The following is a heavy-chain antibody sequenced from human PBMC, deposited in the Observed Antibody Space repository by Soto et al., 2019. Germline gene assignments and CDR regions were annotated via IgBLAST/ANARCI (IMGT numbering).Heavy chain of an antibody. CDR1: GFTFRSYA. V-gene: IGHV1-69*01. Sequence: VQLLESGGGLVQPGGSLRLSCAASGFTFRSYAMSWVRQATGKGLEWMGGIIPIFGTANYAQKFQGRVTITADESTSTAYMEMSSLRSEDTAVYYCARDGGYGSGSLHWGQGTLVTVSS. D-gene: IGHD3-10*01. J-gene: IGHJ4*02. CDR3: ARDGGYGSGSLH. CDR2: IIPIFGTA.